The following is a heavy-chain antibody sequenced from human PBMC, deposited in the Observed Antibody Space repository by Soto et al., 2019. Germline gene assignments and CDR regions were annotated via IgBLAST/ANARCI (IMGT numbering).Heavy chain of an antibody. CDR1: GYTFTSYG. CDR2: ISAYNGNT. J-gene: IGHJ3*02. CDR3: ARDGRLLWFGELVSSAFDI. Sequence: ASAKVSCKASGYTFTSYGISWVRQAPGKGLEWMGWISAYNGNTNYAQKLQGRVTMTTDTSTSTAYMELRSLRSDDTAVYYCARDGRLLWFGELVSSAFDIWGQATMVTVSS. D-gene: IGHD3-10*01. V-gene: IGHV1-18*01.